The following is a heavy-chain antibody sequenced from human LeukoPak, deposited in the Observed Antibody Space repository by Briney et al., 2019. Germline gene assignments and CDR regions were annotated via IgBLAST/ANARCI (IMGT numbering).Heavy chain of an antibody. CDR2: IYYSGST. D-gene: IGHD3-22*01. J-gene: IGHJ4*02. CDR3: ARQYDSSAYYYYHFDY. Sequence: SETLSLTCTVSGGSISSYYWSWIRQPPGKGLEWIGYIYYSGSTNYNPSLKSRVTISVDTSKNQFSLELSSVTAADTAVYYCARQYDSSAYYYYHFDYWGQGTLVTVSS. CDR1: GGSISSYY. V-gene: IGHV4-59*08.